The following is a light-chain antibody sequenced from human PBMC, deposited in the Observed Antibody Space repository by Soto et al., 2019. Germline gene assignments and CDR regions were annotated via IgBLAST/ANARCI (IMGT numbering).Light chain of an antibody. CDR1: SSDVGGYNY. CDR2: DVS. J-gene: IGLJ1*01. CDR3: SSYTLSSTRG. Sequence: QSALTQPASVSGSPGPSITISCTGTSSDVGGYNYVSWYQQHPGKAPKLMIYDVSNRPSGVSNRFSGSKSGNTASLTISGRQAEDEADYYCSSYTLSSTRGFGTGTKLTVL. V-gene: IGLV2-14*01.